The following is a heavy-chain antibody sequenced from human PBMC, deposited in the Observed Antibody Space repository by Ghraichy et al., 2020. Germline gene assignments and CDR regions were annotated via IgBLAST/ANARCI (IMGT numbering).Heavy chain of an antibody. V-gene: IGHV3-7*01. Sequence: GGGVEGVGNRKQDGSEKYYGDSVKGRFTISRDNAKNSLYLQMNSLRAEDTAVYYCGTRPTYYYYYYMDVWGKGTTVTVSS. CDR3: GTRPTYYYYYYMDV. CDR2: RKQDGSEK. J-gene: IGHJ6*03. D-gene: IGHD2-2*01.